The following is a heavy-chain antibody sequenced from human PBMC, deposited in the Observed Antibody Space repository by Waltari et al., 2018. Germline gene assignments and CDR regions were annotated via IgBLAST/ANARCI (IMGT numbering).Heavy chain of an antibody. CDR3: ARAWFNSGFDY. CDR2: IHPNSGAT. V-gene: IGHV1-2*02. CDR1: GSTFTGNY. J-gene: IGHJ4*02. D-gene: IGHD1-26*01. Sequence: QVQLVQSGAAVKRPGASVKVSCTAAGSTFTGNYIHGVRQAPGQGLEWMGWIHPNSGATDYAQKFQGRVTMTLDTSITTVYMELGWLGSEDTAIYYCARAWFNSGFDYWGQGSLVAVSS.